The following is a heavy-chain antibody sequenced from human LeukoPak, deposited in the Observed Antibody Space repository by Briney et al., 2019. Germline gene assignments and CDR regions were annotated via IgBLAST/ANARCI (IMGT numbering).Heavy chain of an antibody. D-gene: IGHD6-19*01. J-gene: IGHJ4*02. CDR1: GFTFSSYA. CDR3: AKDSSSGWYEPRLDY. Sequence: GGSLRLSCAASGFTFSSYAMSWVRQAPGKGLEWVSAIRGSGGSTYYADSVKGRFTISRDNSKNTLYLQMNSLRAEDTAVYYCAKDSSSGWYEPRLDYWGQGTLVTVSS. CDR2: IRGSGGST. V-gene: IGHV3-23*01.